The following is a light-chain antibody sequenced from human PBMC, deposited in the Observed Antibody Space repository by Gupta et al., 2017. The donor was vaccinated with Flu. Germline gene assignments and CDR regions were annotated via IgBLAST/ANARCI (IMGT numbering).Light chain of an antibody. J-gene: IGKJ2*01. CDR1: QSVSSY. CDR2: DAF. V-gene: IGKV3-11*01. CDR3: LQRSNWPYT. Sequence: EIVLTQSPATLSLSPGERATLSCRASQSVSSYLAWYQQKPGQAPRLLIYDAFNRATGIPARFSGSGSGTDFTLTISSLEPEDFAVYYCLQRSNWPYTFGQGTKLEIK.